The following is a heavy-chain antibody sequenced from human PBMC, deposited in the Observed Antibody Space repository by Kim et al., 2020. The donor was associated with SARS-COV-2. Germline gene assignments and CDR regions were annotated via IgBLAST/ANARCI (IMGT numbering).Heavy chain of an antibody. CDR1: GYTFTDYG. V-gene: IGHV1-18*01. CDR2: IDSDNGNT. Sequence: ASVKVSCKASGYTFTDYGFSWVRQAPGQGLEWMGWIDSDNGNTNYAQNLQGRVTMTADTSTSTAYMELMSLRSDDTAMYYCVRGHYGKILGEYWGQGTLVTVSS. D-gene: IGHD3-10*01. CDR3: VRGHYGKILGEY. J-gene: IGHJ4*02.